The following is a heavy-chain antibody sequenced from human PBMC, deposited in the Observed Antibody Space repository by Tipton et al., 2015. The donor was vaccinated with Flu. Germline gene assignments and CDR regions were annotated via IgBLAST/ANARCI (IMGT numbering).Heavy chain of an antibody. CDR1: GGSISSSSHY. Sequence: TLSLTCTVSGGSISSSSHYWGWIRQAPGRGLEWVGSIYYTGYPYYNSSLKSRLAMSIDTSKKQFSLRLSSVTAADTAVYYCARGSSYYYDTLKYWGQGTLVTVSS. D-gene: IGHD3-22*01. V-gene: IGHV4-39*07. J-gene: IGHJ4*02. CDR2: IYYTGYP. CDR3: ARGSSYYYDTLKY.